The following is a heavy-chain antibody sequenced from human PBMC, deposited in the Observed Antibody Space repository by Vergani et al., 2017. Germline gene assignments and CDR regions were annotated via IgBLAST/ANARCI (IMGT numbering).Heavy chain of an antibody. CDR2: IYTSGST. CDR1: GGSISSGSYY. D-gene: IGHD2-2*01. J-gene: IGHJ4*02. CDR3: ARERDCSSTSCYPGVDY. Sequence: QVQLQESGPGLVKPSQTLSLTCTVSGGSISSGSYYWSWIRQPAGKGLEWIGRIYTSGSTNYHPSLKSRVPISVDTSKNQFSLKLSSVTAADTAVYYCARERDCSSTSCYPGVDYWGQGTLVTVSS. V-gene: IGHV4-61*02.